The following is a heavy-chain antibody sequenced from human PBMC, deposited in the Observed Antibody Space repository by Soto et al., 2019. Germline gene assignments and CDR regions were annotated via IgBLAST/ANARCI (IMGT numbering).Heavy chain of an antibody. D-gene: IGHD3-16*01. V-gene: IGHV3-30-3*01. J-gene: IGHJ4*02. CDR3: ARGSEKGGDNVPFDY. CDR2: ITYDGSKK. CDR1: RFTFSRYT. Sequence: PGGSLRLSCAASRFTFSRYTMYWVRQAPGKGLEWVAVITYDGSKKYYADSVKGRFTISRDNFKNALYLQMNSLRPEDTAVYHCARGSEKGGDNVPFDYWGRGILVTVSS.